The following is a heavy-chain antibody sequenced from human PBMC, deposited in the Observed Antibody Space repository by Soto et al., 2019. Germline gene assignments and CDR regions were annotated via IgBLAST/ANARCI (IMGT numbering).Heavy chain of an antibody. CDR2: ISAYNGNT. CDR3: ARGGDYGSGSFSDRYYYGMDV. Sequence: QVQLVQSGAEVKKPGASVKVSCKASGYTFTSYGISWVRRAPGQGLEWMGWISAYNGNTNYAQKLQGRVTMTTDTSTSTAYMELRSLRSDDTAVYYCARGGDYGSGSFSDRYYYGMDVWGQGTTVTVSS. CDR1: GYTFTSYG. V-gene: IGHV1-18*04. J-gene: IGHJ6*02. D-gene: IGHD3-10*01.